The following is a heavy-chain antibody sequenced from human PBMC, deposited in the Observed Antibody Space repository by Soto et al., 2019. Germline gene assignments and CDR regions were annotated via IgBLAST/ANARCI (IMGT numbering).Heavy chain of an antibody. J-gene: IGHJ4*02. D-gene: IGHD4-17*01. V-gene: IGHV3-48*04. Sequence: PGVSLRLSCAASGFTFSSYSMNWVRQAPGKGLEWVSYISSSSSTIYYADSVKGRFTISRDNAKNSLYLQMNSLRAEDTAVYYCARDLGHGDYTFDYWAQGTLVTVSS. CDR3: ARDLGHGDYTFDY. CDR2: ISSSSSTI. CDR1: GFTFSSYS.